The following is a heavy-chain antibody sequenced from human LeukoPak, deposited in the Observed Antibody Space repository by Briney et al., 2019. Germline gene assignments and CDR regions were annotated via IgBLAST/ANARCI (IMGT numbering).Heavy chain of an antibody. Sequence: PSETLSLIRPVSGGSISSYYWSWIRQPPGKGLEWIGYIYYSGSTNYNPSLKSRVSISVHTSKNQFSLKLSSVTAADTAVYYCARAYGSGWDDVDAFDIWGQGTMVTVSS. D-gene: IGHD6-19*01. J-gene: IGHJ3*02. CDR2: IYYSGST. V-gene: IGHV4-59*01. CDR1: GGSISSYY. CDR3: ARAYGSGWDDVDAFDI.